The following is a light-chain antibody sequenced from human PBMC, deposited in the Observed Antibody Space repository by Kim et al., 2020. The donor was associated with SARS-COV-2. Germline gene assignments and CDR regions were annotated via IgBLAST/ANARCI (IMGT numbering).Light chain of an antibody. CDR2: YAS. CDR1: QSIGSS. Sequence: VTPKGKVTITCAASQSIGSSLHWHQQKPDQSPKLLIKYASQSFSGVPSRLSGSGSGKDFTLTISSLEAEDAATYYCHQSSGLPHTFGQGTKLEI. J-gene: IGKJ2*01. CDR3: HQSSGLPHT. V-gene: IGKV6-21*01.